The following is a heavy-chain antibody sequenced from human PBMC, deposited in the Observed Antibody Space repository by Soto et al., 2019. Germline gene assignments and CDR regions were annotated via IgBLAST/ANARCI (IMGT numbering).Heavy chain of an antibody. D-gene: IGHD5-18*01. CDR2: IYYSGST. J-gene: IGHJ4*02. V-gene: IGHV4-31*03. CDR3: ASLDTARIQIAGY. CDR1: GGSISSGGYY. Sequence: SETLSLTCTVSGGSISSGGYYWSWIRQHPGKGLEWIGYIYYSGSTYYNPSLKSRVTISVDTSKNQFSLKLSSVTVEDTAIYYCASLDTARIQIAGYWGQGIQVTVSS.